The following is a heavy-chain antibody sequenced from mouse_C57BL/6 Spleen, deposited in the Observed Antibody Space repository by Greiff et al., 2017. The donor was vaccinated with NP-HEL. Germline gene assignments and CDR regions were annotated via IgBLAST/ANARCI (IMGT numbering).Heavy chain of an antibody. D-gene: IGHD1-1*01. CDR2: IYPGSGST. CDR3: ARNYYGSSYDYFDY. Sequence: VQLQQPGAELVKPGASVKMSCKASGYTFTSYWITWVKQRPGQGLEWIGDIYPGSGSTNYNEKFKSKATLTVDTSSSTAYMQLSSLTSGDSAVYYCARNYYGSSYDYFDYWGQGTTLTVSS. V-gene: IGHV1-55*01. J-gene: IGHJ2*01. CDR1: GYTFTSYW.